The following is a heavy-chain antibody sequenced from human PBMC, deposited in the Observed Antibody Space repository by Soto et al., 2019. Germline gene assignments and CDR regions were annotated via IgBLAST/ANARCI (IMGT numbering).Heavy chain of an antibody. V-gene: IGHV4-4*02. CDR3: ARATDDYGEDYDV. Sequence: QMQLQQSGPGLVKPSGTLSLTCTVSGASVTLSNWWTWIRQSPGRGLEWIGQAYHSGSTNYNPSLETRVTISVDTSKNQISLNLTSVAAADTAVYYCARATDDYGEDYDVWGQGTLVTVSS. J-gene: IGHJ3*01. CDR1: GASVTLSNW. D-gene: IGHD4-17*01. CDR2: AYHSGST.